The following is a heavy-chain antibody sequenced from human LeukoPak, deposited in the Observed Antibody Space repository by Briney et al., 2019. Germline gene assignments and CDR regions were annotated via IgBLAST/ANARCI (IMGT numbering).Heavy chain of an antibody. V-gene: IGHV3-23*01. CDR1: GFTISSHE. D-gene: IGHD4-23*01. CDR2: ISGGGGST. Sequence: PGGSLRLSCAASGFTISSHEMNWVRQAPGKGLEWVSVISGGGGSTSYADSVKGRFTISRDNSKNTLYLQMNSLRAEDTALYYCAKDRLSTPTAPRFDPWGQGTQVTVSS. CDR3: AKDRLSTPTAPRFDP. J-gene: IGHJ5*02.